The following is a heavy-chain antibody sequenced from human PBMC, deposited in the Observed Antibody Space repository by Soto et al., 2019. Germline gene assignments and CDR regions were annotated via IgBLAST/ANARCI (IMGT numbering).Heavy chain of an antibody. Sequence: SETLSLTCAVSGGSIDSAGSYWSWIRQIPGRGLEWIGHIYRGGTTDYNPSLKSRITMSVDTSKNQFSLELNSVTAADTAVYYCARYCSGGTCYDRIDYWGQGTLVTVSS. CDR3: ARYCSGGTCYDRIDY. CDR1: GGSIDSAGSY. D-gene: IGHD2-15*01. CDR2: IYRGGTT. V-gene: IGHV4-31*11. J-gene: IGHJ4*02.